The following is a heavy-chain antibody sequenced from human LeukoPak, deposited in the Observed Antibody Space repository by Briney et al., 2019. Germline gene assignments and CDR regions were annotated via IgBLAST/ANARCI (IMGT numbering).Heavy chain of an antibody. CDR3: ARVSELLAYYYGMDV. CDR2: ISSSSSSYI. V-gene: IGHV3-21*01. J-gene: IGHJ6*02. CDR1: GFTFSSYS. Sequence: PGGSLRLSCAASGFTFSSYSMNWVRQAPGKGLEWVSSISSSSSSYIYYADSVKGRFTISRDNAKNSLYLQMNSLRAEDTAVYYCARVSELLAYYYGMDVWGQGTTVTVPS. D-gene: IGHD3-10*01.